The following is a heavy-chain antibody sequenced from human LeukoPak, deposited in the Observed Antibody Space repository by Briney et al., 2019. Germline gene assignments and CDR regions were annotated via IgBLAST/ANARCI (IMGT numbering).Heavy chain of an antibody. CDR1: GGSISSSSYY. J-gene: IGHJ4*01. CDR3: ATYSGYSFDY. V-gene: IGHV4-39*07. D-gene: IGHD5-18*01. Sequence: SETLSLTCTLSGGSISSSSYYWGWIRQPPGKGLEWIGSLYYSRSSYYNPSLKSRVTISEDTSKNQFSLKLTSVTAADTAVYYCATYSGYSFDYWGLGTLVTVSS. CDR2: LYYSRSS.